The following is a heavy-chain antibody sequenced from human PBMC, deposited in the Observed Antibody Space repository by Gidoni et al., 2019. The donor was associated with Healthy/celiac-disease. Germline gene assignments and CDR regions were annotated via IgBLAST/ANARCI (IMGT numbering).Heavy chain of an antibody. D-gene: IGHD3-16*01. CDR2: ISSSSSTI. CDR3: ASPRGGY. V-gene: IGHV3-48*02. Sequence: EVQLVESGGGLVQPGVSLRLSCAASGFPFSSYSRNWVRQAPWKGLEWVSYISSSSSTIYYADSVKGRFTISRDNAKNSLYLQMNSLRDEDTAVYYCASPRGGYWGQGTLVTVSS. J-gene: IGHJ4*02. CDR1: GFPFSSYS.